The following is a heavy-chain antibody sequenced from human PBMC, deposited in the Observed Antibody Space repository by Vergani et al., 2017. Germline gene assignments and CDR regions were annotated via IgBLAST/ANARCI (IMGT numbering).Heavy chain of an antibody. J-gene: IGHJ4*02. CDR1: GDSIRSNNC. CDR3: ATIGYRRWGYYFDY. Sequence: QVQLQESGPGLVKPPGTLSLTCAVSGDSIRSNNCWTWVRQPPGKGLEWIGEICHTEDTKYSPSLKSRVTVSVDESRNLFSLRLNSVTAADTAVYYCATIGYRRWGYYFDYWGQGRLVTVSS. CDR2: ICHTEDT. D-gene: IGHD2-2*02. V-gene: IGHV4-4*03.